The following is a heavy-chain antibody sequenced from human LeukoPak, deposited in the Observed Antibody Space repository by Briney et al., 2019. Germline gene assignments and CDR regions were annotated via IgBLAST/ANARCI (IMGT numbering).Heavy chain of an antibody. CDR3: ARDSSLVGATAWFDP. Sequence: AASVKVSCKASGYTFTSYGISWVRQAPGQGLEWMGWISAYNGNTNYAQKLQGRVTMTTDTSTSTAYMELRSLRSDDTAVYYCARDSSLVGATAWFDPWGQGTLVTVSS. CDR1: GYTFTSYG. V-gene: IGHV1-18*01. CDR2: ISAYNGNT. J-gene: IGHJ5*02. D-gene: IGHD1-26*01.